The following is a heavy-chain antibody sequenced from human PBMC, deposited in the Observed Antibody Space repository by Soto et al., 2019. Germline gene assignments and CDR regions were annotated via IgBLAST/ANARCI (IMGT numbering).Heavy chain of an antibody. D-gene: IGHD3-16*02. J-gene: IGHJ3*02. Sequence: SETLSRTCTVAGGSISSYYWSWIRQPPGKGLEWIGYIYYSGSTNYNPSLKSRVTISVDTSKNQFSLKLSSVTAADTAVYYCARADQAGDYVWGSYRYAFAIWGQGTTVTVPS. V-gene: IGHV4-59*01. CDR2: IYYSGST. CDR1: GGSISSYY. CDR3: ARADQAGDYVWGSYRYAFAI.